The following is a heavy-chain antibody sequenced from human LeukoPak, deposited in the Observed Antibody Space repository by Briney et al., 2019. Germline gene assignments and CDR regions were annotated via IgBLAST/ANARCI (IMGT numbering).Heavy chain of an antibody. J-gene: IGHJ5*02. CDR2: IYYSGST. CDR1: GGSISSGGYY. CDR3: ARDLAIPPYNWFDP. D-gene: IGHD2-2*02. Sequence: SQTLSLTCTVSGGSISSGGYYWSWIRQHPGKGLEWIGYIYYSGSTYYNPSLKSRVTISVDTSKNQFSLKLSSVTAADTAVYYCARDLAIPPYNWFDPWGQGTLVTVSS. V-gene: IGHV4-31*03.